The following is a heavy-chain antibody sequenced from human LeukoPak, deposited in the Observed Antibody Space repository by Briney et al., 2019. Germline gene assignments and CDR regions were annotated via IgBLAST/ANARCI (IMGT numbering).Heavy chain of an antibody. CDR1: GFTFSTYA. CDR2: VKSDGAGT. J-gene: IGHJ5*02. V-gene: IGHV3-23*01. CDR3: ARCTTASSGWCNWLDP. D-gene: IGHD3-22*01. Sequence: PGGSLRLSCAASGFTFSTYAMSWVRQAPGKGLAWVASVKSDGAGTHYADSVKGRSTISRDNSKNILYLQMNSLRAEDTAIYYCARCTTASSGWCNWLDPWGQGTLVTVSS.